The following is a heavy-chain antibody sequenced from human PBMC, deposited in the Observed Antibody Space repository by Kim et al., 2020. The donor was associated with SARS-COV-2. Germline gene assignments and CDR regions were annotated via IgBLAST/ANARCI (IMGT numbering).Heavy chain of an antibody. D-gene: IGHD3-22*01. J-gene: IGHJ4*02. CDR3: TKDEWYDSGGNFAY. Sequence: GGSLRLSCAASGFTFRNYAMSWFRQAPGKGLEWVSGITGDTIMTYYADSVKGRFTISRDNSRRTLYLQMTSPRAEDAAMYYCTKDEWYDSGGNFAYRGQG. CDR1: GFTFRNYA. V-gene: IGHV3-23*01. CDR2: ITGDTIMT.